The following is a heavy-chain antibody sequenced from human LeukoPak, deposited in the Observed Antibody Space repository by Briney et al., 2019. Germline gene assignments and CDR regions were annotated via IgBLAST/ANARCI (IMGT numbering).Heavy chain of an antibody. CDR3: ARFSVGATGAHNWFDP. V-gene: IGHV4-59*11. CDR2: IYYSGYT. J-gene: IGHJ5*02. Sequence: SETLSLTCTVSGGSITSHYWNWIRQPPGKGLEWIGYIYYSGYTNFNPSLESRVTISVDTSKNQFSLKLSSVTAADTAVYYCARFSVGATGAHNWFDPWGQGTLVTVSS. CDR1: GGSITSHY. D-gene: IGHD1-26*01.